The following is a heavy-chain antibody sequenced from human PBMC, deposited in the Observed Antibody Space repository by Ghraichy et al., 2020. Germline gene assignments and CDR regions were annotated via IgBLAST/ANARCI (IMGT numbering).Heavy chain of an antibody. CDR2: IRYDGSDQ. CDR3: ARAGVGVVVTAFRHSGTEAFAL. CDR1: GFSFRTYG. Sequence: SLNISCAASGFSFRTYGMNWVRQAPGKGLEWVAVIRYDGSDQDYADSVKGRFTISRDNSKNTLYLQMNSLRAEDTAVYYCARAGVGVVVTAFRHSGTEAFALWGQGTKVTFSS. V-gene: IGHV3-33*01. D-gene: IGHD2-21*02. J-gene: IGHJ3*01.